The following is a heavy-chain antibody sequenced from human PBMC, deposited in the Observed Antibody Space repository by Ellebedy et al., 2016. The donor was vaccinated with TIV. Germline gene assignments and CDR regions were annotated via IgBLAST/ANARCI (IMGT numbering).Heavy chain of an antibody. CDR1: GASISRGSHH. V-gene: IGHV4-39*07. CDR3: ARVFGAAAGPLNWFDT. D-gene: IGHD3-16*01. J-gene: IGHJ5*02. Sequence: GSLRLSCTVSGASISRGSHHWGWLRQTPEKGLEWIGNVDYSGKTSYNPSLRSRATISIHASKTQFSLRVTSVSAADTAMYFCARVFGAAAGPLNWFDTWGQGTLVTVSS. CDR2: VDYSGKT.